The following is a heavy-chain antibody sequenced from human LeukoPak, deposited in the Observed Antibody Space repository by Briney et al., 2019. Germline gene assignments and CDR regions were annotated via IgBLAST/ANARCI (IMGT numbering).Heavy chain of an antibody. CDR2: INDDGSFR. V-gene: IGHV3-74*01. J-gene: IGHJ1*01. D-gene: IGHD3-10*01. CDR1: GITFSGAW. CDR3: ARVSGPGMNEYYHL. Sequence: GGSLRLSCAASGITFSGAWMHWVRQAPGKGLVWISRINDDGSFRRYANSVKGRFTISRDNAKNTLFLQMDSLRAEDTAVYYCARVSGPGMNEYYHLWGQGTLVTVSS.